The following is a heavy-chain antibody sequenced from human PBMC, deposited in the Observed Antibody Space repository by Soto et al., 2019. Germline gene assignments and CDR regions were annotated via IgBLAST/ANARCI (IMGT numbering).Heavy chain of an antibody. V-gene: IGHV4-34*01. D-gene: IGHD2-21*02. CDR3: ARADRTLVTSYDLDV. J-gene: IGHJ6*02. CDR1: GGSLSGFY. CDR2: INHSGTT. Sequence: SETLSLTCAVPGGSLSGFYWTWIRQPPGEGLEWIGEINHSGTTNFNPSLRSRLTISLDSSKKHFSLKLTSMTAADAAVYYCARADRTLVTSYDLDVWGQGTTVTVSS.